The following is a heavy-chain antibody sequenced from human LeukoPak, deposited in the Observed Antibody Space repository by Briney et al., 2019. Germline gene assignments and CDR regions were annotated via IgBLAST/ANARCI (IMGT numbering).Heavy chain of an antibody. D-gene: IGHD4-17*01. J-gene: IGHJ6*04. CDR2: IYYSGST. CDR3: ARVGDYGDYYYYGMDV. V-gene: IGHV4-31*03. Sequence: SQTLSLTCTVSGGSISSGGYYWSWIRQHPGKGLEWIGYIYYSGSTYYNPSLKSRVTISVDTSKNQFSLKLSSVTAADTAVYYCARVGDYGDYYYYGMDVWGKGTTVTVSS. CDR1: GGSISSGGYY.